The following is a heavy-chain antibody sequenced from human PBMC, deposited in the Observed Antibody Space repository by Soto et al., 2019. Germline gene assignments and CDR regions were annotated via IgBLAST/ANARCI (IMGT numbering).Heavy chain of an antibody. D-gene: IGHD3-9*01. J-gene: IGHJ4*02. CDR2: ISGGGGGT. CDR3: AKGSHYDILTAYHAFDY. V-gene: IGHV3-23*01. Sequence: GGSLRLSCVASGFSFSDYGMSWVRQAPGKGLEWVSSISGGGGGTYYADSVKGRLTISRDNSKNTLYLQMNSLRAEDTALYYCAKGSHYDILTAYHAFDYWGPGTLVTVSS. CDR1: GFSFSDYG.